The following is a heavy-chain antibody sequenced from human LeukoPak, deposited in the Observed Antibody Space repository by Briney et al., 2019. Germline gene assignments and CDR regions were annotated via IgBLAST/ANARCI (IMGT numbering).Heavy chain of an antibody. D-gene: IGHD4-23*01. J-gene: IGHJ4*02. V-gene: IGHV4-31*03. CDR1: GGSISSAGYY. CDR3: ARYFGGNFHFGY. Sequence: SETLSLTCTVSGGSISSAGYYWSWIRQHPGKGLEWIGYIYYSGSTNYHPSLKSRLSITVDTSKNQFSLRLSSVTAADTAVYFCARYFGGNFHFGYWGQGTLVTVSS. CDR2: IYYSGST.